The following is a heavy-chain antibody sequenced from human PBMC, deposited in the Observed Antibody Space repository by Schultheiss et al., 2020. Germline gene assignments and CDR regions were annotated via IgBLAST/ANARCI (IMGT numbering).Heavy chain of an antibody. CDR1: GFNFNIYA. CDR3: ARDYRSNVLLWFGDGMDV. Sequence: GGSLRLSCAASGFNFNIYAMTWVRQAPGRGLEWVAVIWYDGSNKYYVDSVKGRFTISRDNSKNTLYLQMNSLRAEDTAVYYCARDYRSNVLLWFGDGMDVWGQGTTVTVSS. V-gene: IGHV3-33*08. CDR2: IWYDGSNK. D-gene: IGHD3-10*01. J-gene: IGHJ6*02.